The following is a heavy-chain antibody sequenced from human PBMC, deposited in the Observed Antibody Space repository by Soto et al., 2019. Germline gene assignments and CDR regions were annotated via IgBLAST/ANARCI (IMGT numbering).Heavy chain of an antibody. D-gene: IGHD2-21*01. Sequence: ASETLSLTCTVSGGSISSGGYYWSWIRQHPGKGLEWIGYIYYSGSTYYNPSLKSRVTISVDTSKNQFSPKLSSVTAADTAVYYCARDGGAYPFWFDPWGQGTLVTVSS. CDR2: IYYSGST. CDR3: ARDGGAYPFWFDP. V-gene: IGHV4-31*03. CDR1: GGSISSGGYY. J-gene: IGHJ5*02.